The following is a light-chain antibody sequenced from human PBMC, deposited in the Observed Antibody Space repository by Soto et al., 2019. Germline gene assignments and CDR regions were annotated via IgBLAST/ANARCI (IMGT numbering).Light chain of an antibody. CDR3: QQSYTIPWM. CDR2: KAS. J-gene: IGKJ1*01. CDR1: QNINSW. Sequence: DIQMTQSLSTLSASVGARVTIRCRASQNINSWLAWYQQKPGKAPHLLIYKASNLQSGVPSRFSGSGSGTDFTLTISSLQPEDFATYYCQQSYTIPWMFGQGTKVDI. V-gene: IGKV1-5*03.